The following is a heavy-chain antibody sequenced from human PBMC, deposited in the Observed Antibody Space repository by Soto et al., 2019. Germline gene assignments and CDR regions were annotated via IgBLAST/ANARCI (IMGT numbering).Heavy chain of an antibody. V-gene: IGHV3-30*18. CDR1: GFTFSTSW. CDR2: VAHDGRNT. D-gene: IGHD6-19*01. CDR3: AKGGRQWLVTSDFNY. J-gene: IGHJ4*02. Sequence: PGGSLRLSCAASGFTFSTSWIHWVRQAPGKGLEWVAVVAHDGRNTHYADSVKGRFTISRDSSKNTVSLEMTSLRAEDTAVYYCAKGGRQWLVTSDFNYWGQGALVTVSS.